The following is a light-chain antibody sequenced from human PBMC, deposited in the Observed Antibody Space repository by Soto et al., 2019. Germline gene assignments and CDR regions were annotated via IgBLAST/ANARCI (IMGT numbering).Light chain of an antibody. CDR1: QNFYNN. Sequence: DIQMTQSPSSLSASVGDRVTVTCRTSQNFYNNLNWYQQRPGKAPKLLIYAATSVQSGVPSRFSGSGSGTDFTLTISSLHPEDFATYYCQQTHSTPVPFGQGTRL. CDR3: QQTHSTPVP. CDR2: AAT. V-gene: IGKV1-39*01. J-gene: IGKJ5*01.